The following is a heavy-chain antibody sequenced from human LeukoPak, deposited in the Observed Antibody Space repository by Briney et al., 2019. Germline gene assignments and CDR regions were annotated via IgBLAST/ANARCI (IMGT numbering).Heavy chain of an antibody. J-gene: IGHJ4*02. CDR1: GFTFSSYS. Sequence: GGSLRLSCAASGFTFSSYSMNWVRQAPGKGLEWVSSISSSSSYIYHADSVKGRFTISRDNAKNSLYLQMNSLRAEDTAVYYCARDLLFGYWGQGTLVTVSS. V-gene: IGHV3-21*01. CDR3: ARDLLFGY. CDR2: ISSSSSYI. D-gene: IGHD2-15*01.